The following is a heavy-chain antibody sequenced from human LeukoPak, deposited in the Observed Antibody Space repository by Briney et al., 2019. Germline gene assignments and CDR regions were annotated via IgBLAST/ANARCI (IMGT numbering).Heavy chain of an antibody. CDR3: ARGLRYFDWSKPFDP. Sequence: SQTLSLTCTVSGGSISSGGYYWSWIRQHPGKGLEWIGCIYYSGSTYYNPSLKSRVTISVDTSKNQFSLKLSSVTAADTAVYYCARGLRYFDWSKPFDPWGQGTLVTVSS. V-gene: IGHV4-31*03. CDR1: GGSISSGGYY. CDR2: IYYSGST. J-gene: IGHJ5*02. D-gene: IGHD3-9*01.